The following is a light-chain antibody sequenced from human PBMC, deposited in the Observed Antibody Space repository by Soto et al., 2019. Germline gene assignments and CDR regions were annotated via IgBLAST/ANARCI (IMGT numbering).Light chain of an antibody. CDR3: QTYNTYPWT. J-gene: IGKJ1*01. CDR2: DAS. CDR1: QSAGTW. Sequence: DIQMTQSPSTLSASVGDRVTTTCRASQSAGTWLAWYQQIPGKAPTLLIYDASKLQTGVPFRFSGSGSGTEFTLTISSLQPDDFATYYCQTYNTYPWTFGQGTRWIS. V-gene: IGKV1-5*01.